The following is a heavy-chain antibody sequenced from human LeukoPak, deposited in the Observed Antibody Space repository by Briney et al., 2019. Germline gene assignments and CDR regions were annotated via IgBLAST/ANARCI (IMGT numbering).Heavy chain of an antibody. CDR1: GGSISSHY. CDR3: ARGKGGSGSFYYYGMDV. Sequence: SETLSLTCSVSGGSISSHYWSWIRQPPGKGLEWIGYIYYSGSTNYNPSLKSRVTISVDTSKNQFSLKLSSVTAADTAVYYCARGKGGSGSFYYYGMDVWGQGTTVTVSS. J-gene: IGHJ6*02. V-gene: IGHV4-59*11. D-gene: IGHD3-10*01. CDR2: IYYSGST.